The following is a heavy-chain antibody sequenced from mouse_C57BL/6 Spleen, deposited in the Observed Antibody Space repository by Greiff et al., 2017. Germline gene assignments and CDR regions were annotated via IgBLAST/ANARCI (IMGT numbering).Heavy chain of an antibody. Sequence: QVQLQQPGTELVKPGASVKLSCKASGYTFTSYWMHWVKQRPGQGLEWIGNINPSNGGTNYNEKFKSKATLPVDKSSRTSSMQLSSLTSDDSAVYCGTRGDYNGYYKDFDYWGQGTTLTVSA. D-gene: IGHD2-3*01. CDR1: GYTFTSYW. CDR3: TRGDYNGYYKDFDY. J-gene: IGHJ2*01. V-gene: IGHV1-53*01. CDR2: INPSNGGT.